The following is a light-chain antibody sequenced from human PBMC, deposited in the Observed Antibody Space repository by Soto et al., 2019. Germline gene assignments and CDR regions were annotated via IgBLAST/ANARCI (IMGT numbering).Light chain of an antibody. Sequence: EIVMTQSPAHLSVSPGERATLSCRASQSVSSNLAWYQQKPAQAPRLLIYGASTRATGIPARFSGRGSGREFTLTISSQQSEDFADYYCQQYNNWPPAVFLGTFGQGAILDI. J-gene: IGKJ1*01. V-gene: IGKV3-15*01. CDR1: QSVSSN. CDR3: QQYNNWPPAVFLGT. CDR2: GAS.